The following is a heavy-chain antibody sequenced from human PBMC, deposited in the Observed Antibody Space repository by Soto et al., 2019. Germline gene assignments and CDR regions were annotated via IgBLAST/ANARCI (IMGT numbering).Heavy chain of an antibody. Sequence: TGGSLRLSCAASGFTFSSYWMNWVRQAPGKGLEWVARINQDGSEKSYVDSVRGRFTISRDNARNSLSLQVNSLRVEDSALYFCARESEDLTSNFDYWGQGTLVTVSS. J-gene: IGHJ4*02. CDR1: GFTFSSYW. CDR2: INQDGSEK. CDR3: ARESEDLTSNFDY. V-gene: IGHV3-7*01.